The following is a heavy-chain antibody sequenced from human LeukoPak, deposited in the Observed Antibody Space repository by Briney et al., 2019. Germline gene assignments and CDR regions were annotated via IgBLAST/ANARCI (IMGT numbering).Heavy chain of an antibody. D-gene: IGHD3-16*01. CDR1: GYTFTGYY. Sequence: GASVKVSCKASGYTFTGYYMHWVRQAPGQGLEWMGWINPNSGGTNYAQKFQGRVTMTRDTSISTAYMELSRLRSDDTAVYYCARVPSVGASAYYMDVWGKGTTVTVSS. CDR3: ARVPSVGASAYYMDV. V-gene: IGHV1-2*02. CDR2: INPNSGGT. J-gene: IGHJ6*03.